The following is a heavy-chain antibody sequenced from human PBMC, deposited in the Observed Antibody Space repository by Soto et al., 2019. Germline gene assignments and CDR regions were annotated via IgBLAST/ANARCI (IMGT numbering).Heavy chain of an antibody. D-gene: IGHD2-2*01. CDR2: IYYTGNT. V-gene: IGHV4-59*01. CDR1: GGSLSSYH. CDR3: TRDQGYQHF. J-gene: IGHJ4*02. Sequence: SETLSLTCTVSGGSLSSYHWSWIRQPPGKGLEWIGYIYYTGNTNYNPSLKSRVTMSLDTSKNQFSLQLTSVTAADTAVYYCTRDQGYQHFWGQGILVTVSS.